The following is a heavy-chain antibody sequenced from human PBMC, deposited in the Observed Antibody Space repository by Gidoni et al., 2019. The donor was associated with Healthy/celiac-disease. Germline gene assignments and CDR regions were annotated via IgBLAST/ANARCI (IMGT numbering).Heavy chain of an antibody. V-gene: IGHV1-69*01. J-gene: IGHJ6*03. D-gene: IGHD6-13*01. CDR3: ARGSSSWYSRLFYYMDV. Sequence: QVQLVQSGAEVKKPGSSVKVSCKASGGTFSSYAISWVRQAPGQGLEWMGGIIPIFGTANYAQKFQGRVTITADESTSTAYMELSSLRSEDTAVYYCARGSSSWYSRLFYYMDVWGKGTTVTVSS. CDR2: IIPIFGTA. CDR1: GGTFSSYA.